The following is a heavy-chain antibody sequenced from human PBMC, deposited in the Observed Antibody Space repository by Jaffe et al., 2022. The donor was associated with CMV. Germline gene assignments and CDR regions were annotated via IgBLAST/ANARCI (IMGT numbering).Heavy chain of an antibody. J-gene: IGHJ4*02. CDR2: IYYSGST. CDR1: GGSISSSSYY. CDR3: ARTAGDLRLGELSFPYDY. V-gene: IGHV4-39*01. D-gene: IGHD3-16*02. Sequence: QLQLQESGPGLVKPSETLSLTCTVSGGSISSSSYYWGWIRQPPGKGLEWIGSIYYSGSTYYNPSLKSRVTISVDTSKNQFSLKLSSVTAADTAVYYCARTAGDLRLGELSFPYDYWGQGTLVTVSS.